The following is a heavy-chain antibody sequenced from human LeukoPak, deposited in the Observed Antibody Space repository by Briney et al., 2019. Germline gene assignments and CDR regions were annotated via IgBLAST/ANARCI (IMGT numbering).Heavy chain of an antibody. CDR2: INPNSGGT. V-gene: IGHV1-2*02. Sequence: ASVKVSCKASGYTFTGYYMHWVRQAPGQGLEWMGWINPNSGGTNYAQKFQGRVTKTRDTSISTAYMELSRLRSDDTAVYYCARKSDTIYSDVFDYWGQGTLVTVSS. J-gene: IGHJ4*02. D-gene: IGHD4-17*01. CDR1: GYTFTGYY. CDR3: ARKSDTIYSDVFDY.